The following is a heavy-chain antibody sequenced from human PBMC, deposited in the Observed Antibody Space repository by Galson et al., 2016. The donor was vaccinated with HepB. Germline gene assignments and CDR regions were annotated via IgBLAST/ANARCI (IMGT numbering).Heavy chain of an antibody. Sequence: PALVKPTQTLTLTCDVSGFSLSTSGMAVAWIRQPPGKALEWFALIYWDDDKRYRPSLKSRITLTRDTYKNQVVLKKTYMDPADTATHYCPHYRSGWFSTGPDAFNTWGQGTMVTVSS. J-gene: IGHJ3*02. CDR3: PHYRSGWFSTGPDAFNT. D-gene: IGHD6-19*01. CDR1: GFSLSTSGMA. V-gene: IGHV2-5*02. CDR2: IYWDDDK.